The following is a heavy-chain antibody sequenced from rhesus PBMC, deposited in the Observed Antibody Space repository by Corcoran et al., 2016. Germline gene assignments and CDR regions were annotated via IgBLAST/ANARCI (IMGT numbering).Heavy chain of an antibody. CDR1: GASISSYW. CDR3: AGRGYSYGLDS. V-gene: IGHV4-80*01. CDR2: INGNSGST. J-gene: IGHJ6*01. Sequence: QVQLQESGPGLVKPSETLSLTCAVSGASISSYWWSWIRQPPGKGLGGIGEINGNSGSTYYNPALKGRVTSSKDAAKNQFSLKLSSVTAADTAVYYCAGRGYSYGLDSWGQGVVVTVSS. D-gene: IGHD5-12*01.